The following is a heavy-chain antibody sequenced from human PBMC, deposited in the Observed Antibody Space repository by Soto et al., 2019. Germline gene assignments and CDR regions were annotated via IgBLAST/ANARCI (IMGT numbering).Heavy chain of an antibody. CDR3: AREYRLPSSGWSLGYY. D-gene: IGHD6-19*01. CDR1: GGTFSSYA. Sequence: SVKVSCKASGGTFSSYAISWVRQAPGQGLEWMGGIIPIFGTANYAQKFQGRVTITADESTSTAYMELSSLRSEDTAVYYCAREYRLPSSGWSLGYYWGQGTLVTVSS. J-gene: IGHJ4*02. V-gene: IGHV1-69*13. CDR2: IIPIFGTA.